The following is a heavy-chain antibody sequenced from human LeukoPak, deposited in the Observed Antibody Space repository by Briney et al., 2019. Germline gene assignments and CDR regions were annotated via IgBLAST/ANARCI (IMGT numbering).Heavy chain of an antibody. CDR2: INPNSGGT. D-gene: IGHD3-22*01. CDR3: ARDLFYDSSGYIPRDDY. J-gene: IGHJ4*02. Sequence: ASVKVSCKASGYTFTGYYMHWVRQAPGQGLEWMGWINPNSGGTNYAQKFQGRVTMTRDTSISTAYMELSRLRSDDTAVYYCARDLFYDSSGYIPRDDYWGQGTLVTVSS. V-gene: IGHV1-2*02. CDR1: GYTFTGYY.